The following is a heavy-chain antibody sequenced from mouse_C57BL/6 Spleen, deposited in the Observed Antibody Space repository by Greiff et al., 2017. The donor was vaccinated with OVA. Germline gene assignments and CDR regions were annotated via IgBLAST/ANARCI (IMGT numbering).Heavy chain of an antibody. J-gene: IGHJ4*01. CDR2: INPNNGCT. D-gene: IGHD3-2*02. CDR3: ARSGGVYAMDY. V-gene: IGHV1-18*01. CDR1: GYTFTDYN. Sequence: VQLQQSGPELVKPGASVKIPCKASGYTFTDYNMDWVKQSHGKSLEWIGDINPNNGCTIYNQKFKGKATLTVDTSSSTAYMELRSLTSEDTAVYYWARSGGVYAMDYWGQGTSVTVSS.